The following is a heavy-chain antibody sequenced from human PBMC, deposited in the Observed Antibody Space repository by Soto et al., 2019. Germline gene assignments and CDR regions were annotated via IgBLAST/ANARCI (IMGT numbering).Heavy chain of an antibody. CDR3: ARRIAETGTGGYFQH. J-gene: IGHJ1*01. D-gene: IGHD6-13*01. Sequence: PGGSLRLSCVASGFTFSTYWMSWVRQAPGKGLEWVANIKQDGSEKYYVDSVKGRFTISRDNTKNSLYLQMNSLRAEDTAVYYCARRIAETGTGGYFQHWGQGT. CDR1: GFTFSTYW. CDR2: IKQDGSEK. V-gene: IGHV3-7*01.